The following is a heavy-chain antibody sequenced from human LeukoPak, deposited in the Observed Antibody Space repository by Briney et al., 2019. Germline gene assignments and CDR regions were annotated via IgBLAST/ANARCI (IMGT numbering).Heavy chain of an antibody. D-gene: IGHD3-22*01. CDR2: IKPDGGEK. Sequence: GGSLRLSCAASGFTFSSEWMIWVRQAPGKGLEWVANIKPDGGEKYYVDSVKGRFTISRDNSKNTLYLQMNSLRAEDTAVYYCAKAAYYDSSGYYPGASDIWGQGTMVTVSS. CDR1: GFTFSSEW. V-gene: IGHV3-7*03. CDR3: AKAAYYDSSGYYPGASDI. J-gene: IGHJ3*02.